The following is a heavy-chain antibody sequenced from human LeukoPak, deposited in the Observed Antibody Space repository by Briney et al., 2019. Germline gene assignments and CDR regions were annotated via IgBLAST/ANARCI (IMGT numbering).Heavy chain of an antibody. CDR3: ATIWDRELLQGYFDY. D-gene: IGHD1-26*01. V-gene: IGHV3-23*01. CDR2: ISGSGGST. CDR1: GFTFSSYA. Sequence: GGSLRLSCAASGFTFSSYAMTWVRQAPGKGLEWVSVISGSGGSTYYADSVKGRFTISRDNSKNTLYLQMNSLRAEDTAVYYRATIWDRELLQGYFDYWGQGTLVTVSS. J-gene: IGHJ4*02.